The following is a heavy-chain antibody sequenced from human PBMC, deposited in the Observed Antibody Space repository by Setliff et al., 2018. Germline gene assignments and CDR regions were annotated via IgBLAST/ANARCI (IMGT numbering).Heavy chain of an antibody. D-gene: IGHD3-9*01. Sequence: PGGSLRLSCAASGFTFSSYAITWVRQAPGKGLEWVSMISGSAQTTYYADSVKGRFTMSRDNAKNTLYLQMNSLRAEDTAVYYCARAYYGTVNGYSSYYGLDVWGQGTTVTVSS. J-gene: IGHJ6*02. CDR1: GFTFSSYA. V-gene: IGHV3-23*01. CDR2: ISGSAQTT. CDR3: ARAYYGTVNGYSSYYGLDV.